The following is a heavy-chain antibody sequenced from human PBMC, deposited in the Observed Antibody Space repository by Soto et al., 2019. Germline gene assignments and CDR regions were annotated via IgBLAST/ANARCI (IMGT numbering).Heavy chain of an antibody. D-gene: IGHD6-19*01. Sequence: SETLSLTCTVSGGSISDFYWTWIRQLPGKGLEWIGEINHSGSTNYNPSLKSRVAISVDTSKNQFSLNLRSVTAADTAVYYCGPRGAVADPRGYWGQGTLVT. CDR3: GPRGAVADPRGY. J-gene: IGHJ4*02. V-gene: IGHV4-34*01. CDR2: INHSGST. CDR1: GGSISDFY.